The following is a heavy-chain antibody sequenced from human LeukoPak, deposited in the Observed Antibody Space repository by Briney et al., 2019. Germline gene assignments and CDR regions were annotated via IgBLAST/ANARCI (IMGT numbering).Heavy chain of an antibody. CDR3: ARGLVGFAGKTCYYYGMDV. V-gene: IGHV4-4*02. Sequence: PSGTLSLTCAVSGGSISSSNWWSWVRQPPGKGLEWVGEIYHSGSTNYNPSLKSRVTISVDKSKNQFSLKLSSVTAADTAVYYCARGLVGFAGKTCYYYGMDVWGQGTTVTVSS. D-gene: IGHD3-10*01. CDR2: IYHSGST. CDR1: GGSISSSNW. J-gene: IGHJ6*02.